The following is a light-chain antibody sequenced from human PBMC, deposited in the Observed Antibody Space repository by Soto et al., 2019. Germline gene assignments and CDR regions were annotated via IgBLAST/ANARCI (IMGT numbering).Light chain of an antibody. J-gene: IGKJ1*01. CDR1: QSVSIL. CDR3: QQYKEWPPWT. V-gene: IGKV3-15*01. CDR2: GAS. Sequence: EIVLTQSPGTLSLSPGERATLSCRASQSVSILLAWYQQKPGQAPRLLIFGASARATGVPARFSGTGSGTEFTLTISSLQSEDLAVYYCQQYKEWPPWTFGQGTKVDIK.